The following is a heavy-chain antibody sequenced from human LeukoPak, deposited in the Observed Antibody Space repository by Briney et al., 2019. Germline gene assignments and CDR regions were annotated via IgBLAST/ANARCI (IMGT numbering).Heavy chain of an antibody. D-gene: IGHD1-26*01. CDR3: ARDVGYSGSYSEFDY. J-gene: IGHJ4*02. Sequence: SGGSLRLSCAASGFTFSSYGMHWVRQAPGKGLEWVAFIRYDGSNKYYADSVKGRFTISRDNSKNTLYLQMNSLRAEDTAVYYCARDVGYSGSYSEFDYWGQGTLVTVSS. CDR2: IRYDGSNK. CDR1: GFTFSSYG. V-gene: IGHV3-30*02.